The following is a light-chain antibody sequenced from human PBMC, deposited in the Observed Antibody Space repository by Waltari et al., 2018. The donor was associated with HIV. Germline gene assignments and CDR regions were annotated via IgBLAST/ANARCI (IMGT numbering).Light chain of an antibody. Sequence: QSLLPQPPSASGTPGQRVTTSCSGSYSTIGSNTVNWHQQLPGTAPRALIYNNDQRPSGVPDRFSGSKSGTSASLAISGLQSEDQGDYYCASWDDKLDGWVFGGGTRLTVL. J-gene: IGLJ3*02. CDR3: ASWDDKLDGWV. CDR2: NND. V-gene: IGLV1-44*01. CDR1: YSTIGSNT.